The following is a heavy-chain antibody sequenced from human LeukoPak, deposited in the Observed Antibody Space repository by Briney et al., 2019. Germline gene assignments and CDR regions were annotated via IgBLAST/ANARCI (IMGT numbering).Heavy chain of an antibody. J-gene: IGHJ1*01. D-gene: IGHD3-22*01. V-gene: IGHV3-23*01. CDR1: GFTFSSYA. Sequence: GGSLRLSCAASGFTFSSYAMSWVRQAPGKGLEWVSAISGSGGSTYYADSVKGRFTISRDNSKNTLYLQMNSLRAEDTAVHYCAKMSSGYYFTLEYFQHWGQGTLVTVSS. CDR2: ISGSGGST. CDR3: AKMSSGYYFTLEYFQH.